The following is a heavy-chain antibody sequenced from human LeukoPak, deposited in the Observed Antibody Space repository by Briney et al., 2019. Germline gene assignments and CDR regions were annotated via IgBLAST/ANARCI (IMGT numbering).Heavy chain of an antibody. Sequence: PGGSLRLSCAASGFTFSSYAMSWVRQAPGKGLEWVSAISGSGGSTYYADSVKGRFTISRDNSKNTPYLQMNSLRAEDTAVYYCARDSGWYPRYYYYGMDVWGQGTTVTVSS. J-gene: IGHJ6*02. CDR1: GFTFSSYA. D-gene: IGHD6-19*01. CDR2: ISGSGGST. V-gene: IGHV3-23*01. CDR3: ARDSGWYPRYYYYGMDV.